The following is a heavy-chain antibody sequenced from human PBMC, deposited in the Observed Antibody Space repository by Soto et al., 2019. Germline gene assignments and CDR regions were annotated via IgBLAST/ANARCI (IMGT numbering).Heavy chain of an antibody. CDR3: ERGNDYDFWSGPRAGPYYYGMDV. CDR2: MNPNSGNT. D-gene: IGHD3-3*01. CDR1: GYTFTCDD. V-gene: IGHV1-8*01. Sequence: SVKVSCKAFGYTFTCDDINWVRQATGQGLEWIGWMNPNSGNTGYAQKFQGRVTMTRNTSISTDYMEMSSLRSEDTAVYYCERGNDYDFWSGPRAGPYYYGMDVWGQGTTVSVSS. J-gene: IGHJ6*02.